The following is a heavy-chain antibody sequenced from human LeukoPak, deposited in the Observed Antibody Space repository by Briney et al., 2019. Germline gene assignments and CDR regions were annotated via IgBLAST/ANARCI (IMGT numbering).Heavy chain of an antibody. CDR2: ISSSSSFK. CDR1: GFTFSSYS. V-gene: IGHV3-21*01. Sequence: PGGSLRLSCAASGFTFSSYSMNWFRQAPGKGLEWVSSISSSSSFKYHADSVKGRFTISRDNAKNSLYLQMNSLRAEDTAVYYCARGSLAVAGTGVDYWGQGTLVTVSS. J-gene: IGHJ4*02. D-gene: IGHD6-19*01. CDR3: ARGSLAVAGTGVDY.